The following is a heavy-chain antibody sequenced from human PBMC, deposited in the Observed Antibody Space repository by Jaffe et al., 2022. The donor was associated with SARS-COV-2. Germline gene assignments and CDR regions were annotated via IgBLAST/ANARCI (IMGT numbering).Heavy chain of an antibody. D-gene: IGHD3-10*01. CDR3: AKVGVSLVRGVSSPRRSYSFYMDV. V-gene: IGHV3-43D*03. J-gene: IGHJ6*03. CDR2: ISWDGGTT. CDR1: GFSLHDYA. Sequence: EVQLVESGGAVVQPGGSLRLSCAASGFSLHDYAIHWVRQAPGKDLEWVSLISWDGGTTYYADSVKGRFNISRDNSENSLYLQMNSLRVEDTALYYCAKVGVSLVRGVSSPRRSYSFYMDVWGKGTTVTVSS.